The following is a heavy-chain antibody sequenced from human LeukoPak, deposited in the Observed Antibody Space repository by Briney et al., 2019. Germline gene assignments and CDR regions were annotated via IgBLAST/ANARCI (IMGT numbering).Heavy chain of an antibody. J-gene: IGHJ5*02. Sequence: SETLSLTCTVSGVSVSSGSYFWSWLRQPPGEGPQWIGYIYHDGSTNYSPSLRSRVTISVDTSKNQFSLKLSSVTAADTAVYYCARRRTYYYDSSESNWFDPWGQGTLVTVSS. D-gene: IGHD3-22*01. CDR2: IYHDGST. CDR3: ARRRTYYYDSSESNWFDP. V-gene: IGHV4-61*01. CDR1: GVSVSSGSYF.